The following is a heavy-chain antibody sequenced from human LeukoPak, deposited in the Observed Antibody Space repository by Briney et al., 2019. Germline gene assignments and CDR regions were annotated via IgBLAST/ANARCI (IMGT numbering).Heavy chain of an antibody. CDR3: AKGGDSYYSYYYMDV. Sequence: GGSLRLSCAASGFTFSNFDMTWGRQAPGKGLEWISAISGSGGSTYYADSVKGRFTISRDNSKNTLCLQMNSLRADDTAIYCCAKGGDSYYSYYYMDVWGKGTTVTVSS. D-gene: IGHD2-21*02. J-gene: IGHJ6*03. V-gene: IGHV3-23*01. CDR2: ISGSGGST. CDR1: GFTFSNFD.